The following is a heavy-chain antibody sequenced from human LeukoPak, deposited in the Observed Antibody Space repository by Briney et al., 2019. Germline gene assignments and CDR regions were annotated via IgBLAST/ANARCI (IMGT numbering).Heavy chain of an antibody. CDR2: INSDGSST. V-gene: IGHV3-74*01. CDR1: GFTFSSFW. Sequence: GGSLRLSCAASGFTFSSFWMHWVRQAPGKGLVWVSRINSDGSSTSYADSVKGRFTISRDNAKNTLYLQMNSLRAEDTAVYYCARGSSSWYIQAFDIWGQGTMVTVSS. CDR3: ARGSSSWYIQAFDI. D-gene: IGHD6-13*01. J-gene: IGHJ3*02.